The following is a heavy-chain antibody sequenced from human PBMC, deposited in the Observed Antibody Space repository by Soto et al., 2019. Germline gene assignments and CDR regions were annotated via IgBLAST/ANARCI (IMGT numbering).Heavy chain of an antibody. CDR2: INPSGGST. CDR3: AREVAGTTFNYYYGMDV. V-gene: IGHV1-46*01. D-gene: IGHD1-7*01. CDR1: GYTFTSYY. J-gene: IGHJ6*02. Sequence: QVQLVQSGAEVKKPGASVKVSCKASGYTFTSYYMHWVRQAPGQGLEWMGIINPSGGSTSYAQKFQGRVTMTRDTSTSTVYRELSSLRSEDTAVYYCAREVAGTTFNYYYGMDVWGQGNTVTVSS.